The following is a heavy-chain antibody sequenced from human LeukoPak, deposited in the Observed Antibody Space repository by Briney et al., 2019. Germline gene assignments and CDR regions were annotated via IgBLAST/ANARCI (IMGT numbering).Heavy chain of an antibody. CDR2: ISSSGSTI. J-gene: IGHJ3*02. D-gene: IGHD2-21*02. CDR3: ARRVVTAIRDAFDI. Sequence: PGGSLRLSCAASGFTFSDYYMTWIRQAPGEGLEWVSYISSSGSTIYYADSVKGRFTISRDNAKNSLYLQMNSLRAEDTAVYYCARRVVTAIRDAFDIWGQGTMVTVSS. V-gene: IGHV3-11*01. CDR1: GFTFSDYY.